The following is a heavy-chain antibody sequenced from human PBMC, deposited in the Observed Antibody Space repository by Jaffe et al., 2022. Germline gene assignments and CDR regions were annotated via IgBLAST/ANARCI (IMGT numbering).Heavy chain of an antibody. V-gene: IGHV4-38-2*01. CDR2: IYHSGST. J-gene: IGHJ5*02. CDR3: ARHVYPWLRFLETTGWFDP. CDR1: GYSISSGYY. Sequence: QVQLQESGPGLVKPSETLSLTCAVSGYSISSGYYWGWIRQPPGKGLEWIGSIYHSGSTYYNPSLKSRVTISVDTSKNQFSLKLSSVTAADTAVYYCARHVYPWLRFLETTGWFDPWGQGTLVTVSS. D-gene: IGHD5-12*01.